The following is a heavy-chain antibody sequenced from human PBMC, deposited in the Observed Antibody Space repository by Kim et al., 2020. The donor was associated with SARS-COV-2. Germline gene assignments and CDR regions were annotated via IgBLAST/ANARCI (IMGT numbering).Heavy chain of an antibody. CDR2: IWYDGSNK. V-gene: IGHV3-33*01. CDR1: GFTFSSYG. Sequence: GGSLRLSCAASGFTFSSYGMHWVRQAPGKGLEWVAVIWYDGSNKYYADSVKGRFTISRDNSKNTLYLQMNSLRAEDTAVNYCARVPYYDSSGYSDYWGQGTLVTVSS. D-gene: IGHD3-22*01. J-gene: IGHJ4*02. CDR3: ARVPYYDSSGYSDY.